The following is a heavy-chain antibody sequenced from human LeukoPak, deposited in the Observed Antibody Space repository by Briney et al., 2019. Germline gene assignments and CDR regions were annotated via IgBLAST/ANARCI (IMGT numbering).Heavy chain of an antibody. D-gene: IGHD3-22*01. CDR3: ARLTYDSSGLDY. CDR1: GYSFTSYW. CDR2: IDPSDSYT. J-gene: IGHJ4*02. V-gene: IGHV5-10-1*01. Sequence: GESLKISCRGSGYSFTSYWISWVRQLPGKGLEWMGRIDPSDSYTNYSPSFQGHVTISADKSISTAYLQWSSLKASDTAMYYCARLTYDSSGLDYWGQGTLVTVSS.